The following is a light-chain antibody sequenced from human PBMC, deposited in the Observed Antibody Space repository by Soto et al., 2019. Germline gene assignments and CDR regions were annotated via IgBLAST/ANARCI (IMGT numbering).Light chain of an antibody. V-gene: IGKV3-20*01. CDR2: ETY. J-gene: IGKJ3*01. CDR1: QSVRNNY. CDR3: QQYDNLPLT. Sequence: IVLTQSPDTLSLSPGERVTLSCRASQSVRNNYLAWYQQKPGQAPRLLIYETYRRATGIPDRFSGSGSGIDFTLTINSLQSEDFAVYFCQQYDNLPLTFGPGTKVDIK.